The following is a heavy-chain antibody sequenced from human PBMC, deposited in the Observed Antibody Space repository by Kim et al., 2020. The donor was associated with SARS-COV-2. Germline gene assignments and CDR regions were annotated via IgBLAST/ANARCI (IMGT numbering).Heavy chain of an antibody. V-gene: IGHV3-73*01. CDR1: GFTFSGSS. J-gene: IGHJ3*02. CDR3: TRVPPYSNSWWDAFDI. Sequence: GGSLRLSCAASGFTFSGSSMYWVGRVSGKGLRWVGGFRSKANSYAPSFAPWMEGRFTISRDDSKSTVYLQMHSLKIEDTAMYYCTRVPPYSNSWWDAFDIWGQGTMVTVSS. CDR2: FRSKANSYAP. D-gene: IGHD6-13*01.